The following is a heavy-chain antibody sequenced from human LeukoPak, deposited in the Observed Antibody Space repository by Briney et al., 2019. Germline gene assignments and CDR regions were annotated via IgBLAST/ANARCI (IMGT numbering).Heavy chain of an antibody. CDR1: GFTFSNAW. J-gene: IGHJ5*02. Sequence: GSLRLSCATSGFTFSNAWMNWVRQAPGKGLEWVGRIRSNSDGGTIDYAAPVKGRFTLSRDDSKTTLYLQMNSLQTEDTAVYYCAADNRAYYYDSSGYYYGSYWFDPWGQGTLVTVSS. D-gene: IGHD3-22*01. V-gene: IGHV3-15*07. CDR2: IRSNSDGGTI. CDR3: AADNRAYYYDSSGYYYGSYWFDP.